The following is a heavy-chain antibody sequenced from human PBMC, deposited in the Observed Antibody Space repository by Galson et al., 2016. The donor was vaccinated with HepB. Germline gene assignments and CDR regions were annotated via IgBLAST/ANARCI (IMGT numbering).Heavy chain of an antibody. Sequence: SLRLSCAASGFAFSTYSMHWVRQAPGRGLEHVSAISSSGDNTYHADSVKGTFTISRDNSKNMLYLQMSSLRPEDTAVYYCAKEMGYVDINYHGIDVWGQGTTVTVS. CDR3: AKEMGYVDINYHGIDV. J-gene: IGHJ6*02. D-gene: IGHD2-15*01. CDR2: ISSSGDNT. V-gene: IGHV3-64D*06. CDR1: GFAFSTYS.